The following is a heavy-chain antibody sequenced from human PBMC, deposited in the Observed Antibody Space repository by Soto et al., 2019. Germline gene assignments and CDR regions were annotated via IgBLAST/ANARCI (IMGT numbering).Heavy chain of an antibody. CDR2: IKQDGSEK. Sequence: GGSLRLSCAASGFTFSSYWMSWVRQAPGKGLEWVANIKQDGSEKDYVDSVKGRFTISRDNAKSSLYLQMNSLRAEDTAVYYCARQAVAGPLDYWGQGTLVTVSS. CDR3: ARQAVAGPLDY. J-gene: IGHJ4*02. D-gene: IGHD6-19*01. CDR1: GFTFSSYW. V-gene: IGHV3-7*01.